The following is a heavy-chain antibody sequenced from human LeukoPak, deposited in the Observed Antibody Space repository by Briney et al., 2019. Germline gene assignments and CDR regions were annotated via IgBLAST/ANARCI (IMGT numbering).Heavy chain of an antibody. V-gene: IGHV3-21*01. D-gene: IGHD6-19*01. J-gene: IGHJ4*02. CDR2: ISSSSSYI. Sequence: GGSLRLSCAGSGFTFNTYNMNWVRQAPGKGLEWVSSISSSSSYIYYADSVKGRFTISRDNAKNSLYLQMNSLRAEDTAVYYCARDPIPLAVAGLNLDYWGQGTLVTVSS. CDR3: ARDPIPLAVAGLNLDY. CDR1: GFTFNTYN.